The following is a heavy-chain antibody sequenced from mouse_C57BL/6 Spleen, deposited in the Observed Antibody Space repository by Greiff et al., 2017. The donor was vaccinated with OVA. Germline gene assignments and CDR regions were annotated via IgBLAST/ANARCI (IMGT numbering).Heavy chain of an antibody. J-gene: IGHJ1*03. D-gene: IGHD2-2*01. CDR1: GYTFTSYW. CDR3: ARSSMVTRYLDV. CDR2: IDPSDSET. Sequence: QVQLQQPGAELVRPGSSVKLSCKASGYTFTSYWMHWVKQRPIQGLEWIGNIDPSDSETHYNQKFKDKATLTVDKSSSTAYMQLSSLTSEDSAVYYCARSSMVTRYLDVWGTGTTVTVSS. V-gene: IGHV1-52*01.